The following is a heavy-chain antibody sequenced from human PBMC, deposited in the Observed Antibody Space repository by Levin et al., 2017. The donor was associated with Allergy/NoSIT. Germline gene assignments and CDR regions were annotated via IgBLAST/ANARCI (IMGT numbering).Heavy chain of an antibody. J-gene: IGHJ6*02. CDR1: GFTLSTHG. Sequence: GGSLRLSCAASGFTLSTHGMHWVRQAPGKGLEWVALISYHGNFKYYADSVRGRFTISRDNSNNTLYLQMNSLRPDDTAVYYCAKVVKEDDFWDAHLYYRYYGMDVWGLGTTVIVSS. CDR2: ISYHGNFK. D-gene: IGHD3-3*01. CDR3: AKVVKEDDFWDAHLYYRYYGMDV. V-gene: IGHV3-30*18.